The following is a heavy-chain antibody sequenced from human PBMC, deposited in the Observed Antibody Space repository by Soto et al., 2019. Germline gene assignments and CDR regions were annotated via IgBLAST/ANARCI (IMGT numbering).Heavy chain of an antibody. CDR2: IYYSGST. CDR1: GGSISSSSYY. J-gene: IGHJ6*02. Sequence: SETLSLTCTVSGGSISSSSYYWGWIRQPPGKGLEWIGSIYYSGSTYYNPSLKSRVTISVDTSKNQFSLKLSSVTAADTAVYYCARQSIAARRALDYYYGMDVWGQGTTVTVSS. V-gene: IGHV4-39*01. D-gene: IGHD6-6*01. CDR3: ARQSIAARRALDYYYGMDV.